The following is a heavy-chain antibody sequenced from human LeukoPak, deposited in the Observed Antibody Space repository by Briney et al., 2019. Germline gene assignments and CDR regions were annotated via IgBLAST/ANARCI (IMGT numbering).Heavy chain of an antibody. V-gene: IGHV3-7*01. J-gene: IGHJ3*02. CDR1: GFTFSSYW. CDR2: IKQDGSEK. CDR3: ATLRGGAVAAIGAFDI. D-gene: IGHD6-19*01. Sequence: GGSLRLSCAASGFTFSSYWMSWVRQAPGKGLEWVANIKQDGSEKYYVDSVKGRFTISRDNAKNSLYLQVNSLRAEDTAVYYCATLRGGAVAAIGAFDIWGQGTMVTVSS.